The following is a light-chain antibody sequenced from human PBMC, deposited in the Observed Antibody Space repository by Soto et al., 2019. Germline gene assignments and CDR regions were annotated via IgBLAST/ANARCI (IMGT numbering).Light chain of an antibody. CDR2: DAS. J-gene: IGKJ1*01. V-gene: IGKV3-20*01. CDR1: QSVTSAY. Sequence: EIVLTQSPVTLSLSPGQRATLSCRASQSVTSAYLAWYQQKVGQAPRLLIYDASSRATGIPDRFSGSGSGTDFTLTISSLEPEDFAVYYCQQYGTSPWTFGQGTKVEIK. CDR3: QQYGTSPWT.